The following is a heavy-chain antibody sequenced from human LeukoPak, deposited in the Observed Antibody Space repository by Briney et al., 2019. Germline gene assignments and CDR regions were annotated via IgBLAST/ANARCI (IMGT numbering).Heavy chain of an antibody. CDR1: GYTFTSYD. D-gene: IGHD2-8*01. CDR2: MNPNSGNT. J-gene: IGHJ4*02. CDR3: ARGETQDIVLMVYAFDY. V-gene: IGHV1-8*01. Sequence: ASVKVSCKASGYTFTSYDINWVRQATGQGLEWMGWMNPNSGNTGYAQKFQGRVTITRNTSISTAYMELSRLRSDDTAVYYCARGETQDIVLMVYAFDYWGQGTLVTVSS.